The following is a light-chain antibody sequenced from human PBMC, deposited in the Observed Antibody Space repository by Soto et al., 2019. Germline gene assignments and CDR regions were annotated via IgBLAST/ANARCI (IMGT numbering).Light chain of an antibody. CDR3: QQYNNWRRT. J-gene: IGKJ1*01. CDR2: GAS. Sequence: EIVMTQSPATLAGSPGETVTLSCRASQSVSSNLAWYQQKPGQAPRLLIYGASTRATGIPARFSGSGPGTEFTLTISSLQSEDFAVYYCQQYNNWRRTFGQGTKVDIK. V-gene: IGKV3-15*01. CDR1: QSVSSN.